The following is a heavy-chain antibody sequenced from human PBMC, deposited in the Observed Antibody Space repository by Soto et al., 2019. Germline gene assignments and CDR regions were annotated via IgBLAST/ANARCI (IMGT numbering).Heavy chain of an antibody. J-gene: IGHJ4*02. CDR2: IYYSRSN. D-gene: IGHD3-22*01. CDR1: GVSNSSGDYY. CDR3: ARDSGPDSSWYRNFDD. Sequence: QVQLTESGTCLVKPAQTLALTCTVSGVSNSSGDYYRSWIRQPPGMVLEWIGDIYYSRSNYYNPSIKRRVTISVDTSKNQFALRLSAVTAADTAVYYCARDSGPDSSWYRNFDDWGQGPLVTVSS. V-gene: IGHV4-30-4*01.